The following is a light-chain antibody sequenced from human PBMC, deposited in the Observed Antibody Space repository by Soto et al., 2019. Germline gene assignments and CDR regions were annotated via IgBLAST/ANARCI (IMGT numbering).Light chain of an antibody. CDR2: DVS. J-gene: IGLJ1*01. CDR1: SSDVGGYNY. Sequence: QSALTQPASVSWSPGQSITISCTGTSSDVGGYNYVSWYQQHPGKAPKLMIYDVSNRPSGVSNRFSGSKSGNTASLTFSGLQAEDEADYYCSSYTSSSAYVFGTGTKVTVL. CDR3: SSYTSSSAYV. V-gene: IGLV2-14*01.